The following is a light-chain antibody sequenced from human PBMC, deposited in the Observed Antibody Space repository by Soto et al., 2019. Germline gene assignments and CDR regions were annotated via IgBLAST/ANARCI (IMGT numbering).Light chain of an antibody. CDR3: SSYRSSTTLYV. V-gene: IGLV2-14*01. Sequence: QSALTQPASVSGSPGQSITISCTGTSSDIGDYDYASWYQQYPGKAPNLLLYEVSNRPSGVSTRFSGSKSGNTASLTISGLQPEDEAHYYCSSYRSSTTLYVFGTGTKVTVL. CDR2: EVS. J-gene: IGLJ1*01. CDR1: SSDIGDYDY.